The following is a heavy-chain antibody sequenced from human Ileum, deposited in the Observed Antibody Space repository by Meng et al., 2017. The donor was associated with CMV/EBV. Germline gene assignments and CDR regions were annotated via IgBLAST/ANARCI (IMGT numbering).Heavy chain of an antibody. D-gene: IGHD3-16*01. J-gene: IGHJ6*02. CDR1: VYTFTGYY. CDR2: IDPNNGGT. CDR3: ARDFYGYGMDV. V-gene: IGHV1-2*02. Sequence: ASVKVSCKASVYTFTGYYIHWVRQAPGQGLEWMGWIDPNNGGTNFPQKFQGRVTMTRDTSIFTAYMELSRLKSDDTAVYYCARDFYGYGMDVWGQGPTVTVSS.